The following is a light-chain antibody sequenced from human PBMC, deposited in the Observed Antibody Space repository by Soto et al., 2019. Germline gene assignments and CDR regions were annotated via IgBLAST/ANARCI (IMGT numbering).Light chain of an antibody. CDR3: QQYYSTSIT. Sequence: DIQLTQSPSFLSASVGDRVTITCRASQTIDSWLAWYQQKPGKAPILLISKASTLASGVPLRFSGGGSGTEFTLTISSLQPDDFATYYCQQYYSTSITFGQGTRLEI. CDR2: KAS. J-gene: IGKJ5*01. V-gene: IGKV1-5*03. CDR1: QTIDSW.